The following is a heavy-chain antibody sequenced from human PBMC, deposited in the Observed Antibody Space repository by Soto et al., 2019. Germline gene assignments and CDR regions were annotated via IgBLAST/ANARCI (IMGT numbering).Heavy chain of an antibody. Sequence: QVQLQQWGAGLLKPSETLSLTCAVYGGSFSGYYWSWIRQPPGKGLEWIGEINHSGSTNYNPSLMSRVTISVDTSKNQFSLKLSSVTAADTAVYYCARAGIAAAGRWFDPWGQGTLVTVSS. J-gene: IGHJ5*02. CDR3: ARAGIAAAGRWFDP. D-gene: IGHD6-13*01. V-gene: IGHV4-34*01. CDR1: GGSFSGYY. CDR2: INHSGST.